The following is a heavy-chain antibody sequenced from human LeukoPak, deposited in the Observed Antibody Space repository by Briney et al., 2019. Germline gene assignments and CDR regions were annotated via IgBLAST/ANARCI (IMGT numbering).Heavy chain of an antibody. D-gene: IGHD3-22*01. V-gene: IGHV1-2*02. CDR2: INPNSGGT. CDR3: ARDLQYYYDSSGPPSEFDY. J-gene: IGHJ4*02. CDR1: GYTFTGYY. Sequence: GASVKVSCKASGYTFTGYYMHWVRQAPGQGLEWMGWINPNSGGTNYAQKFQGRVTMTRDTSISTAYMELSRLRSDDTAVYYCARDLQYYYDSSGPPSEFDYWGQGTLVTVSS.